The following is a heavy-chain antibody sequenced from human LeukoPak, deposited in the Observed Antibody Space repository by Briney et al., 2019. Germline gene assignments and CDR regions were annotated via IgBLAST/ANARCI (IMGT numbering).Heavy chain of an antibody. D-gene: IGHD2-15*01. CDR1: GFTFSSYG. CDR3: AKDKTGGFDY. J-gene: IGHJ4*02. CDR2: ISYDGSNK. Sequence: PGRSLRLSCAASGFTFSSYGMHWVRQAQGKGLEWVAVISYDGSNKYYADSVKGRFTISRDNSKNTLYLQMNSLRAEDTAVYYCAKDKTGGFDYWGQGTLVTVSS. V-gene: IGHV3-30*18.